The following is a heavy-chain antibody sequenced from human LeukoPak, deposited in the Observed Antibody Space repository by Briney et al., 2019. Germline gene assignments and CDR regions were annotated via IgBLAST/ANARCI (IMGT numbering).Heavy chain of an antibody. CDR2: ITGTGGST. Sequence: GGSLRLSCAASGFTFSSYAMSWVRQAPGKELEWVSTITGTGGSTYYADSVRGRFTISRDNSKNTLYLQMNSLRAEDTAVYYCAKLGNSNPLRLPFDYWGQGTLVTVSS. J-gene: IGHJ4*02. V-gene: IGHV3-23*01. CDR1: GFTFSSYA. D-gene: IGHD4-23*01. CDR3: AKLGNSNPLRLPFDY.